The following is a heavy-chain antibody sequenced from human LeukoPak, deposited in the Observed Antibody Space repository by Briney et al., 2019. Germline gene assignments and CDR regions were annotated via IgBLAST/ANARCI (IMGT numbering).Heavy chain of an antibody. CDR1: GFTFSSYA. D-gene: IGHD4-17*01. CDR2: ISYDGSNK. J-gene: IGHJ4*02. Sequence: GRFLRLSCAASGFTFSSYAMHWVRQAPGKGLEWVAVISYDGSNKYYADSVKGRFTISRDNSKNTLYLQMNSLRAEDTAVYYCARDERASTVPGFDYWGQGTLVTVSS. CDR3: ARDERASTVPGFDY. V-gene: IGHV3-30*04.